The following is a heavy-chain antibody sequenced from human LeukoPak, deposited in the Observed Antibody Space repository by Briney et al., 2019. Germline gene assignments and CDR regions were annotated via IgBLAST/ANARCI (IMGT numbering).Heavy chain of an antibody. CDR1: GYTFTSYD. J-gene: IGHJ3*02. Sequence: GASVKVSCKASGYTFTSYDINWVRQATGQGLEWMGWMNPNSGNTGYAQKFQGRVTITRNTSISTAYMELSSLRSEDTAVYYCARGGTYSSGWFSPFGDRKDASDIWGQGTMVTVSS. CDR2: MNPNSGNT. CDR3: ARGGTYSSGWFSPFGDRKDASDI. D-gene: IGHD6-19*01. V-gene: IGHV1-8*03.